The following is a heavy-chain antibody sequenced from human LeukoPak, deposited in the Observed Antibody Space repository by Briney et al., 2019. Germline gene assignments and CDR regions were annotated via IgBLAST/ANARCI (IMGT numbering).Heavy chain of an antibody. CDR3: AKGAPYGDYFGPNDY. CDR2: ISWNSGSI. CDR1: GFTFSSYA. V-gene: IGHV3-9*01. D-gene: IGHD4-17*01. Sequence: GGSLRLSCAASGFTFSSYAMHWVRHAPGKGLEWVSGISWNSGSIGYADSVKGRFTISRDNAKNSLYLQMNSLRAEDTALYYCAKGAPYGDYFGPNDYWGQGTLVTVSS. J-gene: IGHJ4*02.